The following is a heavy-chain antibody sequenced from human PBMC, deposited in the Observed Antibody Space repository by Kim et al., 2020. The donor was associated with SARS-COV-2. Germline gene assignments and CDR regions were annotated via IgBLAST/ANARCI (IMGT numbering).Heavy chain of an antibody. D-gene: IGHD3-22*01. V-gene: IGHV3-9*01. CDR3: AKDKYYYDSSGNWDAFDI. Sequence: GRFTISRDNAKNSLYLQMNSLRAEDTALYYCAKDKYYYDSSGNWDAFDIWGQGTMVTVSS. J-gene: IGHJ3*02.